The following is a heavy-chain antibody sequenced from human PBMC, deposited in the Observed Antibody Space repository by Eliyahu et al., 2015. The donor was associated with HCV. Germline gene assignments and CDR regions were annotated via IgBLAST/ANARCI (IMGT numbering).Heavy chain of an antibody. Sequence: EVQLVESGGGLVKPGGSLRLSCAAXGFTFSSYSMNXVRQAPGKGLEWVSXISSSSSYIYYADSVKGRFTISRDNAKNSLYLQMNSLRAEDTAVYYCARDSSSWSLDVWGQGTTVTVSS. V-gene: IGHV3-21*01. CDR3: ARDSSSWSLDV. J-gene: IGHJ6*02. CDR1: GFTFSSYS. CDR2: ISSSSSYI. D-gene: IGHD6-13*01.